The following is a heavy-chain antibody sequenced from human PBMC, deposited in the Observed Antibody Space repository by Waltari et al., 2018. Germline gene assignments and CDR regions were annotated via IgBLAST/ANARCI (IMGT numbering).Heavy chain of an antibody. D-gene: IGHD2-2*01. V-gene: IGHV4-4*07. CDR3: AVGYCSSTSCYEDAFDI. J-gene: IGHJ3*02. CDR2: IYTSGST. CDR1: GGSISSYY. Sequence: QVQLQESGPGLVKPSETLSLTCTVSGGSISSYYWRWIRQPAGKGLEWIGRIYTSGSTNYNPSLKSRVTMSVDTSKNQFSLKLSSVTAADTAVYYCAVGYCSSTSCYEDAFDIWGQGTMVTVSS.